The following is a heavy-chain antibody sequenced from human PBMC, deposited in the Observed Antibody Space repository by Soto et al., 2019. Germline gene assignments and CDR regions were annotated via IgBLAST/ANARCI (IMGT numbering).Heavy chain of an antibody. CDR1: GGSFSGYY. D-gene: IGHD6-25*01. CDR2: INHSGST. J-gene: IGHJ6*02. CDR3: ARVRQVQYYYYYYGMDV. Sequence: SETLSLTCAVYGGSFSGYYWSWIRQPPGKGLEWIGEINHSGSTNYNPSLKSRVTISVDTSKNQFSLKLSSVTAADTAVYYCARVRQVQYYYYYYGMDVWGQGTTVTVYS. V-gene: IGHV4-34*01.